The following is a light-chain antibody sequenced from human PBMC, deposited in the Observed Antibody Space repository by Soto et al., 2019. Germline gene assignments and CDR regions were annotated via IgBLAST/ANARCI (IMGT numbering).Light chain of an antibody. Sequence: EIVLTQSPGTLSLSPGERATLSCRASQSVSSSYLAWYQQKPGQAPRLLIYGASSRATGIPDRFIGSGSGADFTLTITTLEPDGFAVYYCQQYGSSPYTFGPWTKLEIK. J-gene: IGKJ2*01. CDR3: QQYGSSPYT. CDR1: QSVSSSY. CDR2: GAS. V-gene: IGKV3-20*01.